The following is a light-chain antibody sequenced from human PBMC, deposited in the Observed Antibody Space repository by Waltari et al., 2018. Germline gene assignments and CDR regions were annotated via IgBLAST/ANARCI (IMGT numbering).Light chain of an antibody. CDR3: QQSYYSVT. Sequence: DIQMTQSPSSLSASVGDRVIIPCRASQNIASYLNWYQQKPGKAPKVLIYAASTLQSGVPSRFSGSGSGTDFTLTISSLQPEDFATYYCQQSYYSVTFGPGTKVDI. CDR1: QNIASY. CDR2: AAS. V-gene: IGKV1-39*01. J-gene: IGKJ3*01.